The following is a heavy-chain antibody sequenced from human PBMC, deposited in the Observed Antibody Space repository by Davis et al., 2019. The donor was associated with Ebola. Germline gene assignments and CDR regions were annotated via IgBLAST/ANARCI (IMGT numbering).Heavy chain of an antibody. Sequence: AASAQVSSMASAYTFTNYYMHWVVQGPGEGLEWRGMINTNDGRTIYAQKFQGRVTVTRDTSTTTVYMDLSSLRSEDTALYYCTTPGGQDSGYDVFDIWGQGTMVTVSS. V-gene: IGHV1-46*03. CDR2: INTNDGRT. J-gene: IGHJ3*02. D-gene: IGHD5-12*01. CDR1: AYTFTNYY. CDR3: TTPGGQDSGYDVFDI.